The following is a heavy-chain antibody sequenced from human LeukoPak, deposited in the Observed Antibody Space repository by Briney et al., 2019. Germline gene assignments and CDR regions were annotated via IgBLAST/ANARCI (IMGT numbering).Heavy chain of an antibody. CDR3: ARDAEIVVVVAATDGWFDP. Sequence: ASVKVSCKASGYTFTSYGISWVRQAPGQGLEWMGWISAYNSNTNYAQKLQGRVTMATDTSTSTAHMELRSLRSDDTAVYYCARDAEIVVVVAATDGWFDPWGQGTLVTVSS. D-gene: IGHD2-15*01. V-gene: IGHV1-18*04. CDR2: ISAYNSNT. CDR1: GYTFTSYG. J-gene: IGHJ5*02.